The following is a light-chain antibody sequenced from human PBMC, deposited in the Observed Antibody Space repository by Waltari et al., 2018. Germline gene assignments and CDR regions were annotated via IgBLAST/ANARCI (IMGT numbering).Light chain of an antibody. CDR1: QSVSSSY. V-gene: IGKV3D-20*01. CDR2: DTS. J-gene: IGKJ1*01. CDR3: QQYGSSPQWT. Sequence: EIVLTQSPATLSLSPGERATLSCRASQSVSSSYLAWYQQKPGLAPRLLIYDTSSRATGIPDRFSGSGSGTDFTLTISRLEPEDFAVYYCQQYGSSPQWTFGQGTKVGIK.